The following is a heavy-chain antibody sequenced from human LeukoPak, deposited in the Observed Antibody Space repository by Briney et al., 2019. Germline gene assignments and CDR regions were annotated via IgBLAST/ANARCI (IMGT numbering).Heavy chain of an antibody. Sequence: ASVKVSCKASGGAFSTYAISWVRQAPGQGLEWTGGIIPVFGTANYAQKFRGRVTITADESTRTIYMELSSLRSADTAVYYCGVRGSGSFNAWGQGTLVTVSS. D-gene: IGHD3-10*01. J-gene: IGHJ5*02. CDR2: IIPVFGTA. CDR3: GVRGSGSFNA. CDR1: GGAFSTYA. V-gene: IGHV1-69*13.